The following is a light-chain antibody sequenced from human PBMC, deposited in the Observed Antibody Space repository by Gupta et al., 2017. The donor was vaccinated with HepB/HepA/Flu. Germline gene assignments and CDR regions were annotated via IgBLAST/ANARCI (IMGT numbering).Light chain of an antibody. CDR2: AAS. CDR3: QQVHHYPLT. CDR1: QAISSS. V-gene: IGKV1-9*01. J-gene: IGKJ4*01. Sequence: DIQLSQSPSPLSASIGDRVTITCLASQAISSSLAWFQQKPGKAPKLLIYAASTLQSGVPSRFSGGGSGTECTLTISSLQPEDFAAYYCQQVHHYPLTFGGGTKVEI.